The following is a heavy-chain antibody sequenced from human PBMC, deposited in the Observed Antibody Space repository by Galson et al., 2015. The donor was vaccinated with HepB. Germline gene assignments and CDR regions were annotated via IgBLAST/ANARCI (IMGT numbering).Heavy chain of an antibody. V-gene: IGHV4-39*07. CDR2: IYYSGST. CDR1: GGSISSSSYY. J-gene: IGHJ4*02. Sequence: ETLSLTCTVSGGSISSSSYYWGWIRQPPGKGLEWIGSIYYSGSTYYNPSLKSRVTISVDTSKNQFSLKLSSVTAADTAVYYCASPTQIRGYSYGYFDYWGQGTLVTVSS. CDR3: ASPTQIRGYSYGYFDY. D-gene: IGHD5-18*01.